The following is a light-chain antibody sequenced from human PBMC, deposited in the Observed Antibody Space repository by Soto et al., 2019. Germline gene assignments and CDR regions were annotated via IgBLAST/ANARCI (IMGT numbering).Light chain of an antibody. V-gene: IGLV7-43*01. CDR2: STD. CDR3: LLYYGGAVI. Sequence: QTVVTQEPSLTVSPGGTVTLTCASSTGAVTSSHYTNWLQQKPGQAPRALIYSTDTKHSWTPARFSGSLLGGKAALTLSGAHPQDEAHYYCLLYYGGAVIFGGGTKLTVL. J-gene: IGLJ2*01. CDR1: TGAVTSSHY.